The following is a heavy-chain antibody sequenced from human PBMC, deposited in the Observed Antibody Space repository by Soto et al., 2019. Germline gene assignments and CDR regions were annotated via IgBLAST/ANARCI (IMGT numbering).Heavy chain of an antibody. CDR3: ARGPSLIAAAGTSWFDP. V-gene: IGHV4-4*02. J-gene: IGHJ5*02. CDR2: IYHSGST. D-gene: IGHD6-13*01. CDR1: GGSISSSNW. Sequence: SETLSLTCAVSGGSISSSNWWSWVRQPPGKGLEWIGEIYHSGSTNYNPSLKSRVTISVDKSKNQFSLKLSSVTAADTAVYYCARGPSLIAAAGTSWFDPWGQGTLVTVSS.